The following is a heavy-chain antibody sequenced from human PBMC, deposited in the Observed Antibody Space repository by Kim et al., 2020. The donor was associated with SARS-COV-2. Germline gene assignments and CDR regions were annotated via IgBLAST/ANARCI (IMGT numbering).Heavy chain of an antibody. CDR2: ISYDGSNK. J-gene: IGHJ6*02. Sequence: GGSLRLSCAASGFTFSSYGMHWVRQAPGKGLEWVAVISYDGSNKYYADSVKGRFTISRDNSKNTLYLQMNSLRAEDTAVYYCAKEYYDFWSGYYTGTAMVTGHYGMDVWGQGTTVTVSS. V-gene: IGHV3-30*18. CDR3: AKEYYDFWSGYYTGTAMVTGHYGMDV. CDR1: GFTFSSYG. D-gene: IGHD3-3*01.